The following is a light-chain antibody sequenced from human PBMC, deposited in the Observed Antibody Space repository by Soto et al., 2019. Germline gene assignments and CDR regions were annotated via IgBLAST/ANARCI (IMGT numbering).Light chain of an antibody. V-gene: IGKV1-5*01. CDR1: QNVSTW. J-gene: IGKJ1*01. Sequence: DIQMTQSPSALSASIGDRVTITCRASQNVSTWLAWYQQKPGKAPRSLIFDASRLESGVSSRLSGTGSGTEFTLTINSLQPDDSGTYFCQHYYAFSPWTFGQGTQVQIK. CDR3: QHYYAFSPWT. CDR2: DAS.